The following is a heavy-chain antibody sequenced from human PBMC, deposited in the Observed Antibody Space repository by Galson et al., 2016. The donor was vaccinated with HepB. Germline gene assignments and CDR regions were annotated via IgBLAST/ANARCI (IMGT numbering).Heavy chain of an antibody. CDR3: AISRVGSSGYYYHKDFQH. D-gene: IGHD3-22*01. J-gene: IGHJ1*01. Sequence: SLRLSCAASGFTFSTYGMHWVRQAPGKGLEWLATIWYDGNNKYYADSVKGRFTISRDNSKNTLYLLMNSPRAEDTAVYYCAISRVGSSGYYYHKDFQHWGQGTLVTVSS. CDR2: IWYDGNNK. V-gene: IGHV3-33*01. CDR1: GFTFSTYG.